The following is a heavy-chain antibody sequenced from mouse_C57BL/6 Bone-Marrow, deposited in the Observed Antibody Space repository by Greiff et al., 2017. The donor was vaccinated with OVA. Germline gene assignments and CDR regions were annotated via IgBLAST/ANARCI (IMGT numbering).Heavy chain of an antibody. CDR2: INPSNGGT. J-gene: IGHJ1*03. CDR1: GYTFTSYW. V-gene: IGHV1-53*01. Sequence: QVQLQQPGTELVKPGASVKLSCKASGYTFTSYWMHWVKQRPGQGLEWIGNINPSNGGTNYNEKFKSKATLTVDKSSSTAYMQLSSLTSEDSAVYYCARLGATVVVRDFDVWGTGTTVTVSS. D-gene: IGHD1-1*01. CDR3: ARLGATVVVRDFDV.